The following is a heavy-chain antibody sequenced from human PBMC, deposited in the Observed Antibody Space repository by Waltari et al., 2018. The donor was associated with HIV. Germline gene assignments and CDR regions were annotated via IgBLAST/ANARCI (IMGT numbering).Heavy chain of an antibody. D-gene: IGHD2-15*01. CDR2: IIPKFGAT. CDR1: GGGLSSYT. CDR3: ARGGCSGRTCYSKSFDL. V-gene: IGHV1-69*01. J-gene: IGHJ3*01. Sequence: QVQLVQSGAEMKMPESSVKVSCKASGGGLSSYTISWVRQAPGQGLEWMGGIIPKFGATNNAQKFQGRVTITADDSTSTVYLELSSLTSDDTAVYYCARGGCSGRTCYSKSFDLWGQGTRVTVS.